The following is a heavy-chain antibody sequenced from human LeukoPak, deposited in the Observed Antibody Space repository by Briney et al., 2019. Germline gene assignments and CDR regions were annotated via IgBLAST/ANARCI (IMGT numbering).Heavy chain of an antibody. CDR3: ARGLLTYYYARDGPPPSLNYYFDY. CDR2: ISSTGST. D-gene: IGHD3-10*02. J-gene: IGHJ4*02. Sequence: SETLSLTCTVSSFSISRDYWTWIRQPAGKELEWIGLISSTGSTNYNPSLNSRVTMSVDTATNQLSLKLSSVTAADTAVYFCARGLLTYYYARDGPPPSLNYYFDYWGLGIQVTVSS. CDR1: SFSISRDY. V-gene: IGHV4-4*07.